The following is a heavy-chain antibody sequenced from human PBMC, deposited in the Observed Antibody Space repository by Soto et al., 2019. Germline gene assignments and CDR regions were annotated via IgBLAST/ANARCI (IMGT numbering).Heavy chain of an antibody. V-gene: IGHV1-69*01. CDR1: GGTFSSYA. J-gene: IGHJ6*02. Sequence: QVQLVQSGAEVKKPGSSVKVSCKASGGTFSSYAISWVRQAPGQGLEWMGGIIPISGTANYAPKFQGRVTITAEESTSTAYMELSSLRSEDTAVYYCARSQGSSTSLEIYYYYYYGMEVWGQGTTVTVSS. D-gene: IGHD2-2*01. CDR3: ARSQGSSTSLEIYYYYYYGMEV. CDR2: IIPISGTA.